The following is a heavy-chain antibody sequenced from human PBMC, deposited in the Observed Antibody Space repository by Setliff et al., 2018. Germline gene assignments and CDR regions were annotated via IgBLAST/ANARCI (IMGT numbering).Heavy chain of an antibody. CDR1: GYTFTTYT. CDR3: ARGSGTYASSSRVFHY. J-gene: IGHJ4*02. V-gene: IGHV7-4-1*02. D-gene: IGHD6-6*01. CDR2: INTNTGNP. Sequence: VSVKVSCKASGYTFTTYTMNWVRQAPGQGLEWMGWINTNTGNPTYAQGFTGRFVFSLDTSVSTAYLQINSLEAEDTAVYYCARGSGTYASSSRVFHYWGQGTLVTVSS.